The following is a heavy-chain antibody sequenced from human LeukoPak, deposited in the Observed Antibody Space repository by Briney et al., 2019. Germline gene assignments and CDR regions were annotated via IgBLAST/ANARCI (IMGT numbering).Heavy chain of an antibody. D-gene: IGHD3-9*01. J-gene: IGHJ4*02. Sequence: SVKVSCKASGGTFSSYAISWVRQAPGQGLEWMGGIIPIFGTANYAQKFQGRVTITADESTSTAYMELSSLRSEDTAVYYCASDPSVLRYFDWPDYFDYWGQGTLVTVSS. CDR2: IIPIFGTA. CDR3: ASDPSVLRYFDWPDYFDY. CDR1: GGTFSSYA. V-gene: IGHV1-69*13.